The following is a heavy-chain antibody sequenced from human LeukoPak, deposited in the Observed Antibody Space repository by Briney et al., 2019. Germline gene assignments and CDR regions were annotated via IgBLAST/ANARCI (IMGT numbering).Heavy chain of an antibody. J-gene: IGHJ6*03. D-gene: IGHD3-10*01. CDR1: RGTFSSYA. Sequence: SVKVSSKASRGTFSSYAISWVRQAPGQGLEWMGGIIPIFGTANYAQKFQGRVTITTDESTSTAYMELSSLRSEDTAVYYCASGSVSYYYYYMDVWGKGTTVTVSS. CDR2: IIPIFGTA. V-gene: IGHV1-69*05. CDR3: ASGSVSYYYYYMDV.